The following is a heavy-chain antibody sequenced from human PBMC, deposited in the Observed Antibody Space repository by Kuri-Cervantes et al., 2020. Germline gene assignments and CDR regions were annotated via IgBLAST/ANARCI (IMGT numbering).Heavy chain of an antibody. V-gene: IGHV1-2*02. J-gene: IGHJ3*02. Sequence: ASVKVSCKASGYTFSGYYMYWVRQAPGQGLEWMGWINPNSGGTNYAQKFQGRVTMTTDTSTSTAYMELRSLRSDDTAVYYCARDRSSGWYGAFDIWGQGTMVTVSS. CDR2: INPNSGGT. CDR1: GYTFSGYY. D-gene: IGHD6-19*01. CDR3: ARDRSSGWYGAFDI.